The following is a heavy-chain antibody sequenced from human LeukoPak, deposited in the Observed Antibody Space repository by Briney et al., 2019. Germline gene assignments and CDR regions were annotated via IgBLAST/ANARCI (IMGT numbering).Heavy chain of an antibody. CDR2: INSDGSDT. D-gene: IGHD2-2*01. CDR1: GFTFSSYW. J-gene: IGHJ4*02. V-gene: IGHV3-74*01. CDR3: ASSRGSYQLDY. Sequence: GGSLRLSCAASGFTFSSYWMHWVRQVPGKGLVWVSRINSDGSDTSYAGSVKGRFTISRDNAKNTLYLQMNSLRAEDTAVYYCASSRGSYQLDYWGQGTLVTVSS.